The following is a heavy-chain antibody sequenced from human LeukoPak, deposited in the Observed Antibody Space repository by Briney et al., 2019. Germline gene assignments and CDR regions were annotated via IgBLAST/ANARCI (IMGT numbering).Heavy chain of an antibody. J-gene: IGHJ4*02. Sequence: SETLSLTCTVSGASISSGSYYWSWIRQPAGKGLEWIGRIYTSGSTNYNPSLKSRVSISVDTSKNQFSLKLSSVTAADTAVYYCARDQYYYGSGTNYEHMTYFDYWGQGTLVTVSS. V-gene: IGHV4-61*02. CDR3: ARDQYYYGSGTNYEHMTYFDY. D-gene: IGHD3-10*01. CDR1: GASISSGSYY. CDR2: IYTSGST.